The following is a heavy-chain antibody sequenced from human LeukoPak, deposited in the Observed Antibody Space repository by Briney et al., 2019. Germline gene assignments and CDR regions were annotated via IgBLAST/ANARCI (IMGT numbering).Heavy chain of an antibody. J-gene: IGHJ4*02. D-gene: IGHD3-10*01. V-gene: IGHV3-9*01. Sequence: GRSLRLSCVASGFTFGDYAMHWVRQAPGKGLEWVSGISWNSGKIDYADSVKGRFTISRDNANNSLYLQMNSLRPEDTAVYYCAKVRPPGSYYNLAIDYWGQGTLVTVSS. CDR1: GFTFGDYA. CDR2: ISWNSGKI. CDR3: AKVRPPGSYYNLAIDY.